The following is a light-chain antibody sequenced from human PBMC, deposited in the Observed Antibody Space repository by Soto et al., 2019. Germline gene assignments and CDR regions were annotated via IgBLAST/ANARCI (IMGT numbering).Light chain of an antibody. CDR2: ANS. Sequence: QSVLTQPPSVSGAPGQRVTISCTGSSSNIGAVYTVHWYQQLPGTAPKLLIYANSNRPSGVPDRSSGSKSGTSASLAISGLQSEDEADYYCAAWDDSLNGPVFGGGTKLTVL. CDR1: SSNIGAVYT. V-gene: IGLV1-40*01. J-gene: IGLJ3*02. CDR3: AAWDDSLNGPV.